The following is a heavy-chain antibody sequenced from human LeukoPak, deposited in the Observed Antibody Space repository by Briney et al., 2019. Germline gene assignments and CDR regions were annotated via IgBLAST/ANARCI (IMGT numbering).Heavy chain of an antibody. Sequence: PGGSLRLSCAASGFTFSSYGMHWVRQAPGKGLEWVAFIRYDGSNKYYADSVKGRFTISRDNSKNTLYLQMNSLRAEDTAVYYCVKDSHRLWFGDGSEYWGQGTLVTVSS. CDR3: VKDSHRLWFGDGSEY. J-gene: IGHJ4*02. V-gene: IGHV3-30*02. D-gene: IGHD3-10*01. CDR2: IRYDGSNK. CDR1: GFTFSSYG.